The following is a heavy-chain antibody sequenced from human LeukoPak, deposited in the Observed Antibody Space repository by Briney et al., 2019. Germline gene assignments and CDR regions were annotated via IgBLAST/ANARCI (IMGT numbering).Heavy chain of an antibody. CDR2: INPNSGGT. CDR3: AREGDGYKILPFDY. CDR1: RDTFTGYY. D-gene: IGHD5-24*01. Sequence: AASVKVSCKAFRDTFTGYYMHWVRQAPGQGLEWMGRINPNSGGTNYAQKFQGRVTMTRDTSISTAYMELSRLRSDDTAVYYCAREGDGYKILPFDYWGQGTLVTVST. V-gene: IGHV1-2*06. J-gene: IGHJ4*02.